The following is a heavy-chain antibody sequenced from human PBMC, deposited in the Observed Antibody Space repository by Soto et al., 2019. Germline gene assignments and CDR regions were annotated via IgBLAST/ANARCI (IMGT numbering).Heavy chain of an antibody. CDR2: IYYSGGT. CDR1: GGSISSYY. Sequence: SETLSLMCTVSGGSISSYYWTWIRQPPGKGLEYIGYIYYSGGTNYNPSLKSRVTISVDRSKNQFSLNLTSVTAADTAVYYCAREVFFYGSGNYQSYVENWGQGTLVTVSS. J-gene: IGHJ4*02. V-gene: IGHV4-59*01. D-gene: IGHD3-10*01. CDR3: AREVFFYGSGNYQSYVEN.